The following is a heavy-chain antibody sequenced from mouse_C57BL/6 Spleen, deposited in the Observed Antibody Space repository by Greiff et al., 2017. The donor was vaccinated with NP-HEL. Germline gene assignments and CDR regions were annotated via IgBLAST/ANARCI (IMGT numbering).Heavy chain of an antibody. CDR3: ARNYGSSYDSYAMDY. V-gene: IGHV1-69*01. CDR1: GYTFTSYW. Sequence: QVQLQQPGAELVMPGASVKLSCKASGYTFTSYWMHWVKQRPGQGLEWIGEIDPSDSYTNYNQKFKGKSTLTVDKSSSTAYMQLSSLTSEDSAVYYCARNYGSSYDSYAMDYWGQGTSVTVSS. J-gene: IGHJ4*01. CDR2: IDPSDSYT. D-gene: IGHD1-1*01.